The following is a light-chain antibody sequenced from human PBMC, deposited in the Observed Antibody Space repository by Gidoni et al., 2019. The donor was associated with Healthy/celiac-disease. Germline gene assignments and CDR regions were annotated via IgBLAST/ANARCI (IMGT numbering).Light chain of an antibody. CDR3: QQFHKVPYT. J-gene: IGKJ4*01. CDR2: DAS. CDR1: RDISKY. Sequence: DIQMTQSPSSLSASVGDRVTITCQASRDISKYLNWYQQKPGKAPRLLIYDASNLETGVPSLFSGSGSGTDFTLTIRSLQPEDIATYYCQQFHKVPYTFGGGTKVELK. V-gene: IGKV1-33*01.